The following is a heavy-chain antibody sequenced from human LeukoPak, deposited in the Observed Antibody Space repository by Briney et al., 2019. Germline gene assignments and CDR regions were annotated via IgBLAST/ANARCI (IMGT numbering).Heavy chain of an antibody. CDR2: MHPNSGKT. Sequence: ASVKVSCKTAGYAFSSSEINWVRQAPGQGLEWVGWMHPNSGKTGSAHKFQGRVTMTRDTSTSTAYMELSSLTSEDTAVFYCARGQYGANRLFDQWGQGTLIIVSS. D-gene: IGHD4/OR15-4a*01. J-gene: IGHJ4*02. CDR1: GYAFSSSE. V-gene: IGHV1-8*02. CDR3: ARGQYGANRLFDQ.